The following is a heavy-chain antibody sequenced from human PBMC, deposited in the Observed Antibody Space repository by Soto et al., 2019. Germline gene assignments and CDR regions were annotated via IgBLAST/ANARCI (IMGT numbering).Heavy chain of an antibody. CDR3: ARGSPPDY. V-gene: IGHV3-33*01. CDR1: GFTFSSYG. J-gene: IGHJ4*02. Sequence: GGSLRLSCAASGFTFSSYGIHWVRQAPGKGLDWVSLIAYDGSNKYYSDSVKGRFTISRDNSKNTVYLKMNSLGADDTAIYYCARGSPPDYWGQGTLVTVS. CDR2: IAYDGSNK.